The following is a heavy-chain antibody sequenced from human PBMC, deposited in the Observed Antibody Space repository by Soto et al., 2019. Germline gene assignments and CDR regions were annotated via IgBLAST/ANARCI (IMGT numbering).Heavy chain of an antibody. CDR2: MSYSGYT. V-gene: IGHV4-39*01. Sequence: SETLSLTCTVSGGPISSISNHYCSWFRLPPGKGLEWIGYMSYSGYTYYNPSLKSRVTISVDTSKNQFSLKLSSVTAADTAVYYCARHTPAISISDHWGQGTLVTVSS. D-gene: IGHD2-15*01. CDR3: ARHTPAISISDH. CDR1: GGPISSISNHY. J-gene: IGHJ4*02.